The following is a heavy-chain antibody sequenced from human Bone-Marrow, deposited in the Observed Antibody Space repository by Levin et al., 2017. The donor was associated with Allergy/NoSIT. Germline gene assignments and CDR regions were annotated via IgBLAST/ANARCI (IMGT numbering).Heavy chain of an antibody. CDR1: GYTFTSYG. Sequence: ASVKVSCKASGYTFTSYGISWVRQAPGQGLEWMGWISAYNGNTNYAQKLQGRVTMTTDTSTSTAYMELRSLRSDDTAVYYCARDIGNYPDYYYYGMDVWGQGTTVTVSS. CDR2: ISAYNGNT. D-gene: IGHD4-11*01. J-gene: IGHJ6*02. V-gene: IGHV1-18*01. CDR3: ARDIGNYPDYYYYGMDV.